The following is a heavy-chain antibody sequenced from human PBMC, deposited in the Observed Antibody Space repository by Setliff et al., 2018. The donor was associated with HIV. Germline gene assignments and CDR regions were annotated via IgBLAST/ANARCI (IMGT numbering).Heavy chain of an antibody. V-gene: IGHV4-39*07. J-gene: IGHJ4*02. CDR2: MYYTGST. D-gene: IGHD5-12*01. CDR1: DGSISSSSYY. CDR3: ARVGTRGYSGYAPLDFFDY. Sequence: SETLSLTCTVSDGSISSSSYYWGWIRQPPGKGLEWIGSMYYTGSTYYNLSLKSRVTISVDTSKKQFSLKLSSVTAADTAVYYCARVGTRGYSGYAPLDFFDYWGQGTLVTVSS.